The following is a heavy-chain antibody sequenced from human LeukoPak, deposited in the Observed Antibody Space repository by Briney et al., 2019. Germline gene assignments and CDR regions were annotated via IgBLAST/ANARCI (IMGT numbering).Heavy chain of an antibody. CDR1: GYTFTSYD. CDR3: RAAPPILGITAAGLDN. J-gene: IGHJ4*02. V-gene: IGHV1-8*03. Sequence: GASVKVSCKASGYTFTSYDINWVRQATGQGLEWMGWMNPNSGNTGYAQKFQGRVTITRNTSISTAYMELSSLRSEDTAVYYCRAAPPILGITAAGLDNWGQGTLVTVSS. CDR2: MNPNSGNT. D-gene: IGHD6-13*01.